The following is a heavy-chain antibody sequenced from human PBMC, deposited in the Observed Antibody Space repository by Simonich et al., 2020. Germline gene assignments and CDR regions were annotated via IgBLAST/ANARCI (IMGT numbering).Heavy chain of an antibody. V-gene: IGHV3-21*01. CDR1: EFTFSSYS. J-gene: IGHJ4*02. CDR3: ARANERDY. D-gene: IGHD1-1*01. Sequence: EVQLVESGGGLVKPGGSLRLSCAASEFTFSSYSMNWVRQAPGKGLEWVSSYSSRSRYRYYADSVKGRFTISRDNAKNSLYLQMNSLRAEDTAVYYCARANERDYWGQGTLVTVSS. CDR2: YSSRSRYR.